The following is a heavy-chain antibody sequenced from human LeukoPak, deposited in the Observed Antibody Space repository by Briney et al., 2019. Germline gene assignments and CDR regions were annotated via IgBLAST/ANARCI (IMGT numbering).Heavy chain of an antibody. D-gene: IGHD5-12*01. CDR2: ISSSSSYI. V-gene: IGHV3-21*01. CDR3: ARKSGHDSGPSSYYYYMDV. Sequence: GGSLRLSCAASGFTFSSYSMNWVRQAPGKGLEWVSSISSSSSYIYYADSVKGRFTISRDNAKNSLYLQMNSLRAEDTAVYYCARKSGHDSGPSSYYYYMDVWGKGTTVTVSS. CDR1: GFTFSSYS. J-gene: IGHJ6*03.